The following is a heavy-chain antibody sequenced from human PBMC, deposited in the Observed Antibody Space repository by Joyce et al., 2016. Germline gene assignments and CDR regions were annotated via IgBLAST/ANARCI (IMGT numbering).Heavy chain of an antibody. CDR2: ISPKDSDT. CDR3: ARSAVRGTLSPFFDY. Sequence: EVQLVQSGGEVKKPGESLKISCKGVGYSFTSYWLGWVRQMPGKGLELMGMISPKDSDTRYSPSFQGQVTISVDRSIKTAHLRWGSLSAADTAIYYCARSAVRGTLSPFFDYWGQGSLVTVSS. D-gene: IGHD3-16*01. V-gene: IGHV5-51*01. J-gene: IGHJ4*02. CDR1: GYSFTSYW.